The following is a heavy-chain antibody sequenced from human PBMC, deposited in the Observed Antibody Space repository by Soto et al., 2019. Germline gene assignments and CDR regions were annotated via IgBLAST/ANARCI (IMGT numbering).Heavy chain of an antibody. CDR1: GGSFSGYS. Sequence: QAQLQQWGAGLLKPSETLSLTCAVYGGSFSGYSWSWIRQPPGKGLEWLGEMNHSGSTKYNPSLKSRVTISVDTAKNQLSLKLNSVTAADTAVYYCARGPTYSISFFSDYFYGLDVWGQGTTVTVSS. D-gene: IGHD6-6*01. V-gene: IGHV4-34*01. CDR3: ARGPTYSISFFSDYFYGLDV. CDR2: MNHSGST. J-gene: IGHJ6*02.